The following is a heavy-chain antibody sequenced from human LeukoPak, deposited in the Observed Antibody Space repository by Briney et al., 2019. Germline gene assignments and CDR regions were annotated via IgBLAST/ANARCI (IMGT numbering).Heavy chain of an antibody. CDR2: INWNGATT. J-gene: IGHJ4*02. D-gene: IGHD2-2*01. Sequence: GGSLRLSCAASGSTFDEYGMSWVRQAPGKGLEWVSGINWNGATTGYADSVKGRFTISRDNAKNSLFLQMNSLRAEDTALYHCATIGYCSSISCPPADHWGQGTLVTVSS. CDR1: GSTFDEYG. CDR3: ATIGYCSSISCPPADH. V-gene: IGHV3-20*01.